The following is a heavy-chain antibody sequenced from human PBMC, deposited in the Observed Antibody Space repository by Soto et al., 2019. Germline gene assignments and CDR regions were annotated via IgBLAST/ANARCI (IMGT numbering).Heavy chain of an antibody. V-gene: IGHV4-30-4*01. D-gene: IGHD3-22*01. CDR2: IYYSGST. J-gene: IGHJ4*02. CDR1: GGSISSGDYY. CDR3: ASSDRSGFGFDY. Sequence: SETLSLTSTVSGGSISSGDYYWRWIRQPPGKGLEWIGYIYYSGSTYYNPSLKSRVTISVDTSKNQFSLQLNSVTPEDTALYYCASSDRSGFGFDYWGQGTLVTVS.